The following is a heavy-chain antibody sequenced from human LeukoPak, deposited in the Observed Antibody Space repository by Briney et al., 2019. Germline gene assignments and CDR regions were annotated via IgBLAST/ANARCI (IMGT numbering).Heavy chain of an antibody. CDR3: ARHLSAAAGPRAFDI. CDR1: GGSISSYY. D-gene: IGHD6-13*01. CDR2: LYYSGST. Sequence: SETLSLTCTVSGGSISSYYWSWIRQPPGKGLEWIGYLYYSGSTIYNPSLKSRVTISVDTSKNQLSLKLSSVTAADTAVYYCARHLSAAAGPRAFDIWGQGTMVTVSS. J-gene: IGHJ3*02. V-gene: IGHV4-59*01.